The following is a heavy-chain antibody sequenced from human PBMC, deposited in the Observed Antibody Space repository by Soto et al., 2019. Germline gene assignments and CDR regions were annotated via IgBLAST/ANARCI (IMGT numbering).Heavy chain of an antibody. CDR1: GYTVTSDA. V-gene: IGHV1-18*01. Sequence: GASVKVSCKASGYTVTSDAMHWVRQAPGQRLEWMGWISAYNGNTNYAQKLQGRVTMTTDTSTSTAYMELRSLRSDDTAVYYCARDGPLVAGPDYYYGMDVWGQGTTVTVSS. D-gene: IGHD6-19*01. CDR3: ARDGPLVAGPDYYYGMDV. J-gene: IGHJ6*02. CDR2: ISAYNGNT.